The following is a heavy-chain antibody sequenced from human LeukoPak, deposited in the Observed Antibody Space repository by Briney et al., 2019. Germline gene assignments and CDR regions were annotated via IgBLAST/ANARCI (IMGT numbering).Heavy chain of an antibody. Sequence: SETLSLTRTVSGGSISSYYWSWIRQPPGKGLEWIGYIYYSGSTNYNPSLKSRVTISVDTSKNQFSLKLSSVTAADTAVYYCARQGLGDAFDIWGQGTMVTVSS. CDR3: ARQGLGDAFDI. CDR2: IYYSGST. V-gene: IGHV4-59*08. CDR1: GGSISSYY. J-gene: IGHJ3*02. D-gene: IGHD6-6*01.